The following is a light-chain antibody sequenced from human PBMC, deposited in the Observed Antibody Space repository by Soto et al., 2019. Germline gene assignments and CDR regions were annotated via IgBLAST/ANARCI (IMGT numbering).Light chain of an antibody. CDR3: QQYGSSPLT. J-gene: IGKJ4*01. Sequence: EIVLTQSPGTLSLSPGETPTLSCRASESVSDNYLAWYQQRSGQAPRLVIYGASSRASAVPDRFSGSGSGADFTLTIRRLEPEDFAVYYCQQYGSSPLTFGGGTKVDIK. CDR2: GAS. CDR1: ESVSDNY. V-gene: IGKV3-20*01.